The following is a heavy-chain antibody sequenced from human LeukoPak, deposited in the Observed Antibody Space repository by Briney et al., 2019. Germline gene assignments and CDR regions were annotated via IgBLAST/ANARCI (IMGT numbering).Heavy chain of an antibody. CDR1: GGSFSGYY. V-gene: IGHV4-34*01. CDR3: ARGGLLRYFAGV. J-gene: IGHJ6*04. Sequence: SETLSLTCAVYGGSFSGYYWSWIRQPPGKGLEWIGEINHSGSTNYNPSLKSRVTISVDTSKNQFSLKLSSVTAADTAVYYCARGGLLRYFAGVWGKGTTVTVSS. D-gene: IGHD3-9*01. CDR2: INHSGST.